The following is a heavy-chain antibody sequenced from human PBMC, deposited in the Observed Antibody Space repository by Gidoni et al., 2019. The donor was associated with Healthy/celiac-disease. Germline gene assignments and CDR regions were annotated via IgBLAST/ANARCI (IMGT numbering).Heavy chain of an antibody. D-gene: IGHD6-19*01. CDR2: ISAYNGNT. CDR1: GYTFTSYC. V-gene: IGHV1-18*01. Sequence: QVKLVQSGAEVKKPGASVKVSLKSYGYTFTSYCISWGRQAPGQGLEWMGWISAYNGNTNYAQKLQGRVTMTTDTSTSTAYMELRSLRSDDTAVYYCARGPLRIAVAVNYFDYWGQGTLVTVSS. J-gene: IGHJ4*02. CDR3: ARGPLRIAVAVNYFDY.